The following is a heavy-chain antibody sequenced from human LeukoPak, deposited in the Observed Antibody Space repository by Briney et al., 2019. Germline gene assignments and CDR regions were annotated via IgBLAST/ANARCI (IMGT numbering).Heavy chain of an antibody. V-gene: IGHV4-34*01. Sequence: PSETLSLTCAVYGGTFSGNYWSWIRRHPGKGREWIGEINQSGSHNYNPALKRRVTISVDTSKNQYSLKRGSVTAADTAVHYWARHWPLLWSRTVDYWGQRTLVTVSS. D-gene: IGHD3-10*01. CDR3: ARHWPLLWSRTVDY. CDR1: GGTFSGNY. J-gene: IGHJ4*02. CDR2: INQSGSH.